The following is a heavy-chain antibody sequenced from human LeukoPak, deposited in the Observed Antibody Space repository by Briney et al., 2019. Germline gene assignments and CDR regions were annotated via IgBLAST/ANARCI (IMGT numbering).Heavy chain of an antibody. CDR2: IRYDGSNK. V-gene: IGHV3-30*02. Sequence: GGSLRLSCAASGFTLSSYGMHWVRQAPGKGLEWVAFIRYDGSNKYYADSVKGRFTISRDNSKNTLYLQMNSLRAEDTAVYYCAKDQGSGWTFDYWGQGTLVTVSS. D-gene: IGHD6-19*01. CDR3: AKDQGSGWTFDY. CDR1: GFTLSSYG. J-gene: IGHJ4*02.